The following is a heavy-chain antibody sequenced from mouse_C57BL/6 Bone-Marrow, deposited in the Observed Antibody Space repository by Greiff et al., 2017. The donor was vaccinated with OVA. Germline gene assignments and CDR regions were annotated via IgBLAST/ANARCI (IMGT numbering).Heavy chain of an antibody. CDR1: GYTFTSYW. D-gene: IGHD3-2*02. V-gene: IGHV1-69*01. J-gene: IGHJ4*01. Sequence: QVQLQQPGAELVMPGASVKLSCKASGYTFTSYWMHWVKQRPGQGLEWIGEIDPSDSYTNYNQKFKGKSTLTVDKSSSTAYMQLSSLTSEDSAVYYCAGSSGPGFMDYWGQGTSVTVSS. CDR2: IDPSDSYT. CDR3: AGSSGPGFMDY.